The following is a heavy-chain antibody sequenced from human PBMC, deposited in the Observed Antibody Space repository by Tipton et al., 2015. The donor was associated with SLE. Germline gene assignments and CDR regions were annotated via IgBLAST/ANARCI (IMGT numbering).Heavy chain of an antibody. Sequence: LRLSCVVSGYSISSSYYWGWIRQPPGKGLEWIGSIYHSGNTYYNPSVKSRVTISIETSKNQFSLKLTSMTAADTAVYYCVRDGFCRNGVCYRNWFDPWGPGSLVTVSS. D-gene: IGHD2-8*01. CDR2: IYHSGNT. J-gene: IGHJ5*02. CDR3: VRDGFCRNGVCYRNWFDP. CDR1: GYSISSSYY. V-gene: IGHV4-38-2*02.